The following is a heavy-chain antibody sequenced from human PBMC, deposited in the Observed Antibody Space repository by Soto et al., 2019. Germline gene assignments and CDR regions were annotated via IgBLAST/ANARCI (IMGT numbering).Heavy chain of an antibody. D-gene: IGHD6-13*01. CDR1: GFTFSSYG. V-gene: IGHV3-30*18. Sequence: QTGGSLRLSCAASGFTFSSYGMHWVRQAPGKGLEWVAVISYDGSNKYYADSVKGRFTISRDNSKNKLYLQMNSLRAEDTAVYYCAKSAMFSSSWYSYYYYGMDVWGQGTTVTVSS. CDR3: AKSAMFSSSWYSYYYYGMDV. J-gene: IGHJ6*02. CDR2: ISYDGSNK.